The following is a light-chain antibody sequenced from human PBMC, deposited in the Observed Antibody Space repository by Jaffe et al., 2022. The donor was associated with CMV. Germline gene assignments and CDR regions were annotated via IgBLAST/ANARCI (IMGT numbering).Light chain of an antibody. CDR3: QQADSLPIT. J-gene: IGKJ5*01. CDR2: LAS. CDR1: QDITSR. Sequence: DIQMTQSPSSVSASVGDRVTITCRASQDITSRLAWYQQKPGKAPKLLISLASSLQSGVPSRFSGSGSGTDFTLTISSLQPEDFASYYCQQADSLPITFGQGTRLEIK. V-gene: IGKV1-12*01.